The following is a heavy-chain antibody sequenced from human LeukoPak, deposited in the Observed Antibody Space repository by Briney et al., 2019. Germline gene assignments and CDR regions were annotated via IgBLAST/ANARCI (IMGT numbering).Heavy chain of an antibody. D-gene: IGHD3-22*01. CDR3: ARDQHYYDSNPDAFDI. J-gene: IGHJ3*02. CDR2: IYYSGST. Sequence: SETLSLTCTVSGGSISSYYWSWIRQPPGKGLEWIGYIYYSGSTNYNPSLKSRVTISVDTSKNQFSLKLSSVTAADTAVYYCARDQHYYDSNPDAFDIWGQGTMVTVSS. CDR1: GGSISSYY. V-gene: IGHV4-59*01.